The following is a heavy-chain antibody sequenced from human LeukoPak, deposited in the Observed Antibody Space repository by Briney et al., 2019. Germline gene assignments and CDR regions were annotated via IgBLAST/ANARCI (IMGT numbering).Heavy chain of an antibody. Sequence: GSLRLSCAASEFTFSAYWMHWVRQAPGKGLVWVSRIRGDGSMTNYADSVKGRFTISRDNAKNTLYLQMNSLRLEDTAVYYCARENLAAAADYWGQGTVVTVSS. D-gene: IGHD6-25*01. V-gene: IGHV3-74*01. CDR3: ARENLAAAADY. CDR1: EFTFSAYW. CDR2: IRGDGSMT. J-gene: IGHJ4*02.